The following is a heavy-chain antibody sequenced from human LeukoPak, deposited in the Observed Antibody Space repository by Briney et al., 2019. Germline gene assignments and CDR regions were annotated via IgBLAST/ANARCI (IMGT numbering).Heavy chain of an antibody. Sequence: SQTLSLTCATSGDSVSSNSAAWNWIRQSPSRGLEWLGRTYYRSKWYNDYAVSVKSRITINPDTSKNQFSLQLNSVTPEDTAVYYCAREVGSIAVAGNFGYWGQGTLVTVSS. J-gene: IGHJ4*02. CDR1: GDSVSSNSAA. CDR3: AREVGSIAVAGNFGY. CDR2: TYYRSKWYN. V-gene: IGHV6-1*01. D-gene: IGHD6-19*01.